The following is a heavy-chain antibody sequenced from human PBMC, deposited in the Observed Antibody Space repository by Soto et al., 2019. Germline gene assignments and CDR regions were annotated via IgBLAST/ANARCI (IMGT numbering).Heavy chain of an antibody. Sequence: QVQLVQSGAEVKKPGSSVKVSCKASGGAFSSYPVTWVRQAPGQGLEWMGGIIPILGTANSAQKFQGRVTITADESTSTAYMELSSLRSEDTAVYYCARVRGMVGGFFEYWGQGTLVTVSS. V-gene: IGHV1-69*01. CDR1: GGAFSSYP. CDR2: IIPILGTA. J-gene: IGHJ4*02. D-gene: IGHD3-10*01. CDR3: ARVRGMVGGFFEY.